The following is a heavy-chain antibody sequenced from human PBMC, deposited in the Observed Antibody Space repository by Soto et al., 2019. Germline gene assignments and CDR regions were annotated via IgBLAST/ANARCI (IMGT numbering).Heavy chain of an antibody. Sequence: SETLSLTCTVSGGSISSYYWSWIRQPPGKGLEWIGYIYYSGSTNYNPSLKSRVTISVDTSKNQFSLKLSSVTAADTAVYYCARDNGGSYDYWGQGTLVTVSS. CDR1: GGSISSYY. J-gene: IGHJ4*02. D-gene: IGHD1-26*01. CDR2: IYYSGST. CDR3: ARDNGGSYDY. V-gene: IGHV4-59*01.